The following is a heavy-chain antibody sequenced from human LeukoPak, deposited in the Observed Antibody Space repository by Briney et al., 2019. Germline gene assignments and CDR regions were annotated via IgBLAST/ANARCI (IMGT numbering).Heavy chain of an antibody. CDR2: IRYDGSNK. CDR1: GFTFSSYG. D-gene: IGHD6-19*01. J-gene: IGHJ4*02. CDR3: AKVRWDNSGWYYLDS. V-gene: IGHV3-30*02. Sequence: HPGGSLRLSCAASGFTFSSYGMHWVRQAPGKGLEWVAFIRYDGSNKYYADSVKGRFTISRDNSKSTLLLQMNSLRAEDTAVYYCAKVRWDNSGWYYLDSWGQGTLVTVSS.